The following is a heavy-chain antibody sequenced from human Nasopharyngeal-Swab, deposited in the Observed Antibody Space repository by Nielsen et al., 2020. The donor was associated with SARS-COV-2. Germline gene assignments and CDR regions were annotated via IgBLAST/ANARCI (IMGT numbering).Heavy chain of an antibody. D-gene: IGHD6-6*01. CDR2: ISGSGGST. CDR3: AKEQAPPYYYYGMDV. Sequence: WIRQRPGKGLEWVSAISGSGGSTYYADSVKGRFTISRDNSKNTLYLQMNSLRAEDTAVYYCAKEQAPPYYYYGMDVWGQGTTVTVSS. J-gene: IGHJ6*02. V-gene: IGHV3-23*01.